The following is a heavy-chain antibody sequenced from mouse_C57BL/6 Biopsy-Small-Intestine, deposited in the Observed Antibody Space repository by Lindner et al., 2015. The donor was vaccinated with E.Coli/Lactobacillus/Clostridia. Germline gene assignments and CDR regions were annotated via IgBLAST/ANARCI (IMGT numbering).Heavy chain of an antibody. CDR3: ARDGGSSSYTLDY. D-gene: IGHD1-1*01. V-gene: IGHV1-34*01. Sequence: VQLQESGPELVKPGASVKMSCKASGYTFIDFHMHWVKQSRGKSLEWIGYIYPDNGGNGSNQKFKGKATLTVDKSSSTAYMELRSLTSEDSAVYYCARDGGSSSYTLDYWGQGTSVTVSS. CDR2: IYPDNGGN. CDR1: GYTFIDFH. J-gene: IGHJ4*01.